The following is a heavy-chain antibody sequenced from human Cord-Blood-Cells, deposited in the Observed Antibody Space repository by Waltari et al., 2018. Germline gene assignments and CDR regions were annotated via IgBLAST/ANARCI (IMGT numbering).Heavy chain of an antibody. CDR3: AKSHRSITIFGVVTDDFDY. D-gene: IGHD3-3*01. V-gene: IGHV3-23*01. J-gene: IGHJ4*02. CDR1: GFPFSSYA. Sequence: EVQLLESGGGLVQPGGSLRLSCAASGFPFSSYAMSWVRPAPGTGLEWVSAISGSGGSTYYADSVKGRFTISRDNSKNTLYLQMNSLRAEDTAVYYCAKSHRSITIFGVVTDDFDYWGQGTLVTVSS. CDR2: ISGSGGST.